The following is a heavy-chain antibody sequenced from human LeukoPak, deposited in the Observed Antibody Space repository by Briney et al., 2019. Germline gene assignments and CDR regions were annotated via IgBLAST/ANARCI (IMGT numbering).Heavy chain of an antibody. J-gene: IGHJ4*02. CDR3: AKDGGSDIPYYFDY. Sequence: PGGSLRLSCAASGFTFSSYSMNWVRQAPGKGLEWVSSISSSSSYIYYADSVKGRFTISRDNAKNSLYLQMNSLRAEDTAVYYCAKDGGSDIPYYFDYWGQGTLVTVSS. D-gene: IGHD3-16*01. CDR1: GFTFSSYS. V-gene: IGHV3-21*04. CDR2: ISSSSSYI.